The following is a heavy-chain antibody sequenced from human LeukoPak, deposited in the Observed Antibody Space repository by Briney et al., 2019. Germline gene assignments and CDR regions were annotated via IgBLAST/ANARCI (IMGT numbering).Heavy chain of an antibody. Sequence: QPGGSLKLSCAASTFTFSGSAMHWVRQASGKGLEWVGRIRSKANSDATAYAASVKGRFTMSRDDLKNTAYLQMNSLKSEDTAVYYFTRSIVGANTFDYWGQGTLVTVSS. D-gene: IGHD1-26*01. CDR2: IRSKANSDAT. J-gene: IGHJ4*02. CDR1: TFTFSGSA. V-gene: IGHV3-73*01. CDR3: TRSIVGANTFDY.